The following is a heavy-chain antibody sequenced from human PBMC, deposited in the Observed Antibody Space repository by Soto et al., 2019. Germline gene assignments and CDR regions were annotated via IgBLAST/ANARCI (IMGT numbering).Heavy chain of an antibody. J-gene: IGHJ6*01. V-gene: IGHV6-1*01. CDR2: TYYRTNWHN. Sequence: QLQQSGPRLVKPSQTLSLTCAISGDSVSSKSGAWNWIRQSPSRGLEWLGRTYYRTNWHNDSAVSVRSRITMTPDTSKNHFSVQLHSVTPEDTGVYYCARDRAQYGMDVWGQGTTVTVSS. CDR1: GDSVSSKSGA. CDR3: ARDRAQYGMDV. D-gene: IGHD3-10*01.